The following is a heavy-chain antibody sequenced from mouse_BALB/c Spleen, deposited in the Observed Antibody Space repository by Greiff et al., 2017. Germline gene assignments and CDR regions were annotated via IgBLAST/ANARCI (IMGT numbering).Heavy chain of an antibody. J-gene: IGHJ4*01. CDR3: ARLEYGAMDY. V-gene: IGHV5-6*01. D-gene: IGHD2-10*02. Sequence: EVKLQESGGDLVKPGGSLKLSCAASGFTFSSYGMSWVRQTPDKRLEWVATISSGGSYTYYPDSVKGRFTISRDNAKNTLYLQMSSLKSEDTAMYYCARLEYGAMDYWGQGTSVTVSS. CDR1: GFTFSSYG. CDR2: ISSGGSYT.